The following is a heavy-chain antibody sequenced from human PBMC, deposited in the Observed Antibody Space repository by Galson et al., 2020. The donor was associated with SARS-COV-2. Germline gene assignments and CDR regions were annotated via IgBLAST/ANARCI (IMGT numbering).Heavy chain of an antibody. V-gene: IGHV4-34*01. J-gene: IGHJ4*02. CDR1: GGYFSGYY. CDR3: ARLRPYTFGARYYFDS. CDR2: INQIGYT. Sequence: SQASETLSLTCGVYGGYFSGYYWSWIRQAPGKGLEWIGEINQIGYTDYNPSLKSRVAISVDTSRNRFSLRLTSLTAADTAVYYCARLRPYTFGARYYFDSWGQGALVTVSP. D-gene: IGHD3-10*01.